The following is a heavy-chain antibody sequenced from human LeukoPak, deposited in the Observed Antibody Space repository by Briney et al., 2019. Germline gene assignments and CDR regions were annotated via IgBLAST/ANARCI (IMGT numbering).Heavy chain of an antibody. Sequence: SETPSLTCAVYGGSFSGYYWSWIRQPPGKGLEWIGEINHSGSTNYNPSLKSRVTISVDTSKNQFSLKLSSVTAADTAVYYCARLCGGSCYSVPDWGQGTLVTVSS. D-gene: IGHD2-15*01. CDR2: INHSGST. J-gene: IGHJ4*02. CDR1: GGSFSGYY. V-gene: IGHV4-34*01. CDR3: ARLCGGSCYSVPD.